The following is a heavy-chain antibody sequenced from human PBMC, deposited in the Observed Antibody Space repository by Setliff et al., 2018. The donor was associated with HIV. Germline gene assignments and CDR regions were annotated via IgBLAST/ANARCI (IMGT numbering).Heavy chain of an antibody. CDR3: ARHLIPGDPRYSSSWYY. V-gene: IGHV5-51*01. CDR1: GYNFATYY. Sequence: GESLKISCKTSGYNFATYYITWVRQMPGKGLEWIGRINPGDSDTGYSPSFQGQVTISADKSISTAYLQWSSLKASDTAMYYCARHLIPGDPRYSSSWYYWGQGTLVTVSS. J-gene: IGHJ4*02. CDR2: INPGDSDT. D-gene: IGHD6-13*01.